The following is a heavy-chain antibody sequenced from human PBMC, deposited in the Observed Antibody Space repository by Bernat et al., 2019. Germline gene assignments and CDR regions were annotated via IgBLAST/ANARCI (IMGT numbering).Heavy chain of an antibody. D-gene: IGHD3-22*01. Sequence: QVQLVQSGAEVKKPGASVKVSCKASGYTFTGYYMHWVRQAPGQGLEWMGWINPNSGGTNYAQKLQGWVTMTRDTSISTAYMELSRLRSDDTAVYYCARMTYYYESSGYSPYFDYWGQGTLVTVSS. CDR3: ARMTYYYESSGYSPYFDY. CDR1: GYTFTGYY. CDR2: INPNSGGT. V-gene: IGHV1-2*04. J-gene: IGHJ4*02.